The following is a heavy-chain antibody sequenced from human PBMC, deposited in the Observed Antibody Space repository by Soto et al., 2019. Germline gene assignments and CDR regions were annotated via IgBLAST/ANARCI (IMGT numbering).Heavy chain of an antibody. CDR2: MYYNGTKD. Sequence: QVQLVESGGGVVQPGGSLRLSCVTSGFIFSSYGMHWVRQAPGKGLEWVSLMYYNGTKDYYADSVKGRFTISRDNSKNTLFLQMNSLRAEDTAIYYCARDRGSSGWCDSWGQGTLVTVYS. CDR1: GFIFSSYG. V-gene: IGHV3-33*01. D-gene: IGHD6-19*01. CDR3: ARDRGSSGWCDS. J-gene: IGHJ5*01.